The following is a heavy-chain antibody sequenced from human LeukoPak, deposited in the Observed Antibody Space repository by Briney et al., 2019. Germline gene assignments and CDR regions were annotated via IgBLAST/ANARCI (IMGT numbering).Heavy chain of an antibody. J-gene: IGHJ5*02. CDR1: GGSISSSSYY. V-gene: IGHV4-39*07. D-gene: IGHD2-15*01. CDR3: ASQWRVVAAIFFWFDP. Sequence: SETLSLTCTVSGGSISSSSYYWGWIRQPPGKGLEWIGSIYYSGSTYYNPSLKSRVTISVDTSKNQFSLKLSSVTAADTAVYYCASQWRVVAAIFFWFDPWGQGTLVTVSS. CDR2: IYYSGST.